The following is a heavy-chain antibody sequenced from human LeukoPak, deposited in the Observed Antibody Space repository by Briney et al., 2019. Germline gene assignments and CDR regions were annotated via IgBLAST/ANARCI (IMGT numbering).Heavy chain of an antibody. CDR2: INSDGSST. CDR3: AKDRNNYYGSGSYNY. CDR1: GFTFSSYW. D-gene: IGHD3-10*01. Sequence: GGSLRLSCAASGFTFSSYWMHWARQAPGKGLVWVSRINSDGSSTSYADSVKGRFTISRDNSKNTLYLQMNSLRAEDTAVYYCAKDRNNYYGSGSYNYWGQGTLVTVSS. J-gene: IGHJ4*02. V-gene: IGHV3-74*01.